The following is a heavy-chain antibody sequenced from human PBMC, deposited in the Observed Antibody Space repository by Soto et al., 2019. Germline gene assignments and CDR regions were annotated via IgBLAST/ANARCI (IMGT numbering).Heavy chain of an antibody. CDR3: ARDRGPGDYAYDY. V-gene: IGHV1-2*04. CDR2: INPNSGGT. Sequence: ASVKVSCKASGYTFTGYYMHWVRQAPGQGLEWMGWINPNSGGTNYAQKFQGWVTMTRDTSISTAYMELSRLRSDDTAVYYCARDRGPGDYAYDYWGQGTLVTVSS. D-gene: IGHD4-17*01. CDR1: GYTFTGYY. J-gene: IGHJ4*02.